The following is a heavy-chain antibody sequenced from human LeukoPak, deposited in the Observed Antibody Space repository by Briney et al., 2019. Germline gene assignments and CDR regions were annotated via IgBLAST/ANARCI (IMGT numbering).Heavy chain of an antibody. CDR1: GGTFSSYV. D-gene: IGHD4-23*01. Sequence: ASVKDSCKASGGTFSSYVINWVRPAPGQGLEWMGGIIPIFGTANYAQKFQGRVTITADESMSTAYMELSSLRSEDTAVYYCALTRPTTVVRSSYYYGMDIWGQGTTVTVSS. CDR3: ALTRPTTVVRSSYYYGMDI. CDR2: IIPIFGTA. J-gene: IGHJ6*02. V-gene: IGHV1-69*13.